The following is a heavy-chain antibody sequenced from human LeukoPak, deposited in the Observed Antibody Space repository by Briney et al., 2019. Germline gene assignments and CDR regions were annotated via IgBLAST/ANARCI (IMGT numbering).Heavy chain of an antibody. J-gene: IGHJ4*02. CDR3: AREVESDPYYFDY. CDR2: IYHSGST. V-gene: IGHV4-4*02. Sequence: SETLSLTCAVSGGSISSSNWWSWVRQPPGKGLEWIGEIYHSGSTNYNPSLKSRVTISVDKSKNQFSLKLSSVTAADTAVYYCAREVESDPYYFDYWGQGTLVTVSS. CDR1: GGSISSSNW. D-gene: IGHD1-1*01.